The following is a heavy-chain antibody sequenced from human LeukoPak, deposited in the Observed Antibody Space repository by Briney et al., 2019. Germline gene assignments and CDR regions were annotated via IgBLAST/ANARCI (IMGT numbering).Heavy chain of an antibody. J-gene: IGHJ4*02. D-gene: IGHD5-12*01. CDR2: IYWYGDK. CDR3: AHRRDIVATIATFDY. CDR1: GFSLTTRGMG. Sequence: SGPTRVNPTQTLTLTCSFSGFSLTTRGMGVGWIRQPPGKTLETLALIYWYGDKPYSPSLKSRPTITKDTSKNQVVLTMTNMDPVDTATYYCAHRRDIVATIATFDYWGQGTLVTVSS. V-gene: IGHV2-5*01.